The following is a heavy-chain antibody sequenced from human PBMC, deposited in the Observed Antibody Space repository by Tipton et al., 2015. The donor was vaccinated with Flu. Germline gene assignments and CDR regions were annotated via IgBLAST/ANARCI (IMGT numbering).Heavy chain of an antibody. J-gene: IGHJ4*02. Sequence: TLSLTCTVSGGSISSYYWSWIRQPPGKGLEWIGYIYYSGSTNYNPSLKSRVTMSVDTSKNQFSLKLSSVTAADTAVYYCARVKVSADFWSGPSFDYWGQGTLVTVSS. V-gene: IGHV4-59*01. D-gene: IGHD3-3*01. CDR1: GGSISSYY. CDR2: IYYSGST. CDR3: ARVKVSADFWSGPSFDY.